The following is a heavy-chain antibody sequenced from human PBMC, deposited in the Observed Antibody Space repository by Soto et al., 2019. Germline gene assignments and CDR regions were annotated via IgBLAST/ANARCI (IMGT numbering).Heavy chain of an antibody. CDR2: ITSDTNTI. D-gene: IGHD3-22*01. Sequence: GGSLRLSCAASGFRFSIYSMNWVRQAPGKGLEWSAYITSDTNTIKYADSVKGRFTISRDNAKNSVYLQMNSLRDEDTAVYYCARVDYDSSGYYLLSDYWGQGSLVTVSS. CDR1: GFRFSIYS. CDR3: ARVDYDSSGYYLLSDY. J-gene: IGHJ4*02. V-gene: IGHV3-48*02.